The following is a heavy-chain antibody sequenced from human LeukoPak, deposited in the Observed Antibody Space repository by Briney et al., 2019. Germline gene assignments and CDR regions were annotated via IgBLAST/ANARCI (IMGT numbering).Heavy chain of an antibody. CDR3: ARDQSAANWFDP. CDR2: INPSGGST. CDR1: GYTFTSYY. J-gene: IGHJ5*02. V-gene: IGHV1-46*01. Sequence: ASVKVSCKASGYTFTSYYMHWVRQAPGQGLEWMGIINPSGGSTSYAQKFQGRVTMTRDVSTSTVYMELSSLRSEDTAVYYCARDQSAANWFDPWGQGTLVTVSS. D-gene: IGHD6-13*01.